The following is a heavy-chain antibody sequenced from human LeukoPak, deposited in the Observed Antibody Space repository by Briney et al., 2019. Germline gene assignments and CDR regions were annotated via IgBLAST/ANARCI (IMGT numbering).Heavy chain of an antibody. J-gene: IGHJ6*02. CDR3: AKEDPQYYYYGMDV. CDR1: GFTFSTYA. CDR2: ISGSGGST. Sequence: PGGSLRLSCTASGFTFSTYAVSWVRQAPGKGLEWVSAISGSGGSTFYADSVKGRFTISRDTSKNTLYPQMNSLRAEDTAVYYCAKEDPQYYYYGMDVWGQGTTVTVSS. V-gene: IGHV3-23*01.